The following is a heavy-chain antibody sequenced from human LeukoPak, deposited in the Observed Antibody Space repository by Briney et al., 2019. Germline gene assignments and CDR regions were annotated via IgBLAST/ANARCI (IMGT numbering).Heavy chain of an antibody. CDR2: IKQDGILK. Sequence: PGGSLRLSCAASGFTFSSYSMNWVRQAPGRGLDWVATIKQDGILKHYVDSVTGRFTISRDNAKNSLYLQMDSLRVEDTAVYYCARLGGETTRFDLWGQGVLVTVSS. J-gene: IGHJ5*02. D-gene: IGHD1-7*01. V-gene: IGHV3-7*01. CDR3: ARLGGETTRFDL. CDR1: GFTFSSYS.